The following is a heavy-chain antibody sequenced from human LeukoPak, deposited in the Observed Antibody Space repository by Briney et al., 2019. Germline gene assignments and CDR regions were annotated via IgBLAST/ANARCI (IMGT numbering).Heavy chain of an antibody. CDR1: GDSIINSYC. CDR2: LYYKGST. J-gene: IGHJ5*02. D-gene: IGHD6-13*01. CDR3: ARDPSSSSWKNWFDP. V-gene: IGHV4-39*06. Sequence: SETLSLTCSVSGDSIINSYCWAWIRQPPGKGLEWIGSLYYKGSTYYNFSLTSLVTISEDTSKNHSPLKLNSATAADTAVYYCARDPSSSSWKNWFDPWGQVILVTVSS.